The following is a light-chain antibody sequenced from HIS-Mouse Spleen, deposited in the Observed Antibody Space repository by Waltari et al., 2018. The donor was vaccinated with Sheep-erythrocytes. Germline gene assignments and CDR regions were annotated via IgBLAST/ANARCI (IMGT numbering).Light chain of an antibody. CDR1: QSVSSY. J-gene: IGKJ5*01. Sequence: IVLTHSPATLSLTPGERATLSCTTSQSVSSYLAWDQQKPGQAPRLLSYDASNRATGIPARFSGSGSVKDFTLTVSSPEPEEFAVDDGEQRSNTFGQGTRLEIK. CDR2: DAS. CDR3: EQRSNT. V-gene: IGKV3-11*01.